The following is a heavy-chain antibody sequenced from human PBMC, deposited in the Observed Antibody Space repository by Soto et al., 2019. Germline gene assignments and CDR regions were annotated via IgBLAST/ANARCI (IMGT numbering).Heavy chain of an antibody. J-gene: IGHJ6*02. Sequence: SVKVSFKASGGTFSSYAISWVRQAPGQGLEWMGGIIPIFGTANYAQKFQGRVTITADESTSTAYMELSSLRSEDTAVYYCAIGYCSSTSCSRYYYYYYGMDVWGQGTTVTVSS. CDR2: IIPIFGTA. D-gene: IGHD2-2*01. CDR1: GGTFSSYA. V-gene: IGHV1-69*13. CDR3: AIGYCSSTSCSRYYYYYYGMDV.